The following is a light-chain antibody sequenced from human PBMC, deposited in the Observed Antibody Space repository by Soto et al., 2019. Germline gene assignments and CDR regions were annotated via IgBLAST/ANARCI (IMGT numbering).Light chain of an antibody. Sequence: EIVLTQSPGTLSLSPGERATLSCRASQSVSTNYLAWYQRKPGQAPRLLIYGASNRATDIPARFSGSGSGTDFTLTITRLEPEDFAVYYCQQYGSSPPTFGQGTKVKIK. CDR2: GAS. CDR3: QQYGSSPPT. V-gene: IGKV3-20*01. CDR1: QSVSTNY. J-gene: IGKJ1*01.